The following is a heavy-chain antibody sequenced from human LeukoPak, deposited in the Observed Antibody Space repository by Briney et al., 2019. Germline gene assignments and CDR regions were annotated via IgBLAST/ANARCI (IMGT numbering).Heavy chain of an antibody. Sequence: GGSLRLSCVASGFTFSSYPMHWLRQARGEGWEGLSEISNTGRATDYADSIKGRFTISRDNSKNTVFLQMNSLRAEDTAEYFCAHQVPPNDEFFDHWGQGTLVTVSS. CDR1: GFTFSSYP. J-gene: IGHJ5*02. CDR3: AHQVPPNDEFFDH. CDR2: ISNTGRAT. V-gene: IGHV3-23*01.